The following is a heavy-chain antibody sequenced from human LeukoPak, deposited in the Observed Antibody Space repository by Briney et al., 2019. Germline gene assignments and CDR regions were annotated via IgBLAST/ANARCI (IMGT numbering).Heavy chain of an antibody. J-gene: IGHJ4*02. V-gene: IGHV5-10-1*01. CDR3: ARRGDYVWGSYRMYYFDY. CDR1: GYSFTSYW. CDR2: IDPSDSYT. D-gene: IGHD3-16*02. Sequence: GESLKISCKGSGYSFTSYWISWVRQMPGKGLEWMGKIDPSDSYTNYSPSFQGHVTISADKSISTAYLQWSSLKASDTAMYYCARRGDYVWGSYRMYYFDYWGQGTLVTVSS.